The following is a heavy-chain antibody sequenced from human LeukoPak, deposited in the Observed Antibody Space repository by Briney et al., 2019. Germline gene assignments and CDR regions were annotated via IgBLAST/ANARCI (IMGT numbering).Heavy chain of an antibody. CDR3: ARPSYGGNYFDY. Sequence: SETLSLTCTVSGGSISSSSYYWGWIRQPPGKGLEWIGSIYYSGSTYYSPSLKSRVTISVDTSKNQFSLKLSSVTAADTAVYYCARPSYGGNYFDYWGQGTLVTVSS. D-gene: IGHD5-18*01. CDR1: GGSISSSSYY. J-gene: IGHJ4*02. CDR2: IYYSGST. V-gene: IGHV4-39*01.